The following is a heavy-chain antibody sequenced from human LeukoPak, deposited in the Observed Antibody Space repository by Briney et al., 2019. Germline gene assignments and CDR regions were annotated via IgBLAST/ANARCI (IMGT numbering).Heavy chain of an antibody. D-gene: IGHD3-10*01. CDR2: ISSSSSYI. CDR1: GFTFSSYS. J-gene: IGHJ4*02. Sequence: PGGSLRLSCAASGFTFSSYSMNWVRQAPGKGLEWVSSISSSSSYIYYADSVKGRFTISRDNAKNSLYLQMNSLRAEDTAVYYCARGRLLWFGELLPPDYWGQGTLVTVSS. V-gene: IGHV3-21*01. CDR3: ARGRLLWFGELLPPDY.